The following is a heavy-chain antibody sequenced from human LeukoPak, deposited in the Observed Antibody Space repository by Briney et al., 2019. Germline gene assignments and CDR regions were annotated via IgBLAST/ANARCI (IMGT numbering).Heavy chain of an antibody. CDR2: IYHSGST. D-gene: IGHD2-2*01. V-gene: IGHV4-38-2*02. Sequence: SETLSLTCTVSGYSISSGYYWGWIRQPPGKGLEWIGSIYHSGSTYYNPSLKSRVTISVDTSKNQFSLKLSSVTAADTAVYYCAKGRNLVIVPAAMPVFYFDYWGQGTLVTVSS. J-gene: IGHJ4*02. CDR1: GYSISSGYY. CDR3: AKGRNLVIVPAAMPVFYFDY.